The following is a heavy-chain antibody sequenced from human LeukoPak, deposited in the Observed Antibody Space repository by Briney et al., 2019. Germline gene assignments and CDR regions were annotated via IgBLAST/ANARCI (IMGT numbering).Heavy chain of an antibody. D-gene: IGHD3-3*01. V-gene: IGHV4-4*07. J-gene: IGHJ6*03. CDR1: GGSISSYY. Sequence: SETLSLTCTVSGGSISSYYWSWIRQPAGKGLEWIGRIYTSGSTNYNPSLKSRVTMSVDTSKNQFSLKLSSVTAADTAVYYCARSLGGDFWSGYYSYYYMDVWGKGTTVTVSS. CDR2: IYTSGST. CDR3: ARSLGGDFWSGYYSYYYMDV.